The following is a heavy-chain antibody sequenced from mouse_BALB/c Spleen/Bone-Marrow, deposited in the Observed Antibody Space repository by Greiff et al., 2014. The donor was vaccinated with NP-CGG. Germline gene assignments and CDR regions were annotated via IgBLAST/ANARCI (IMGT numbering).Heavy chain of an antibody. CDR1: GFTFSSYA. Sequence: VQLKESGGGLVKPGGSLKLSCAASGFTFSSYAMSWVRQTPEKRLEWVASTSSGGSTYYPDSVKGRFTISRDNARNILYLQMSSLRSEDTAMYYCAREVDGWYYFDYWGQGTTLTVSS. D-gene: IGHD2-3*01. V-gene: IGHV5-6-5*01. CDR2: TSSGGST. CDR3: AREVDGWYYFDY. J-gene: IGHJ2*01.